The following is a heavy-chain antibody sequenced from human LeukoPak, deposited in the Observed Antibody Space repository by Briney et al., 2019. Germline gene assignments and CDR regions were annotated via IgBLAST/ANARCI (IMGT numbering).Heavy chain of an antibody. CDR3: ARSGGYSSPQNY. Sequence: SETLSLTCTVSGGSISSYYWSWIRQPPGKGLEWIGYIYYSGTTNYNPSLKSRVTISVDTSKSRFSLKLNSVTAADTAVYYCARSGGYSSPQNYWGQGTLVTVSS. V-gene: IGHV4-59*01. D-gene: IGHD6-19*01. CDR2: IYYSGTT. CDR1: GGSISSYY. J-gene: IGHJ4*02.